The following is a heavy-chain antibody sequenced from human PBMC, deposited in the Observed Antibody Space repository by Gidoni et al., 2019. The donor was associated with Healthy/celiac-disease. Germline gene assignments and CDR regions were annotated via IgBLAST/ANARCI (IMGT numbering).Heavy chain of an antibody. CDR3: AKVKFYDSSGYYWYFDL. CDR1: GFTFSSYA. V-gene: IGHV3-23*01. D-gene: IGHD3-22*01. J-gene: IGHJ2*01. CDR2: ISGSGGST. Sequence: EVQLLESGGGLVQPGGSLRLSCAASGFTFSSYAMSWVRQAPGKGLEWVSAISGSGGSTYYADSVKGRFTISRDNSKNTLYLQMNSLRADDTAVYYCAKVKFYDSSGYYWYFDLWGRGTLVTVSS.